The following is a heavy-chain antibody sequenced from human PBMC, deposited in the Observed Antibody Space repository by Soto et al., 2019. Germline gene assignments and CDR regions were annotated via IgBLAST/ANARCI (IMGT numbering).Heavy chain of an antibody. V-gene: IGHV1-18*01. Sequence: QVQLVQSGAEVKEPGASVKVSCKASGYTFSSYGISWVRQAPGQGLEWMGWISAYDGHTNYAQKLQGRVTMTTDTVPRTGYVELGNMRSDDTALYYCAREYGEYKPRYSYSGMDVCGQGPTVTVSS. CDR1: GYTFSSYG. D-gene: IGHD4-17*01. CDR3: AREYGEYKPRYSYSGMDV. J-gene: IGHJ6*02. CDR2: ISAYDGHT.